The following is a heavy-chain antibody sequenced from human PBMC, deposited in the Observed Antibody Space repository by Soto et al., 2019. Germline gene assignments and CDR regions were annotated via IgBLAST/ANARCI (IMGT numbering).Heavy chain of an antibody. V-gene: IGHV4-34*01. Sequence: QVQLQQWGAGLLKPSETLSLTCAVYGGSFSGYYWSWIRQPPGKGLEWIGEINHSGSTNYNPSLKSRVTIIVDASKKRFSLKLRSVTAADTAVYYCARYPYYYDSSGYFGVVYWGQGTLVTVSS. CDR1: GGSFSGYY. J-gene: IGHJ4*02. CDR2: INHSGST. D-gene: IGHD3-22*01. CDR3: ARYPYYYDSSGYFGVVY.